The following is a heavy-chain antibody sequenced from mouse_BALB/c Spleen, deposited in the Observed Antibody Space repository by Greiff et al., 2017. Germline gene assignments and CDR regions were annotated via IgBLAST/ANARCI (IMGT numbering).Heavy chain of an antibody. V-gene: IGHV5-6-2*01. J-gene: IGHJ2*01. CDR1: GFTFSSYY. CDR2: INSNGGST. D-gene: IGHD1-1*01. Sequence: EVKLMESGGGLVKLGGSLKLSCAASGFTFSSYYMSWVRQTPEKRLELVAAINSNGGSTYYPDTVKGRFTISRDNAKNTLYLQMSSLKSEDTALYYCARHITTVVATGGGFDYWGQGTTLTVSS. CDR3: ARHITTVVATGGGFDY.